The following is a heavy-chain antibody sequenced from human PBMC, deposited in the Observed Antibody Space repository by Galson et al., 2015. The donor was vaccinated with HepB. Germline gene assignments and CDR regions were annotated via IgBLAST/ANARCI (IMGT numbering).Heavy chain of an antibody. J-gene: IGHJ4*02. CDR3: ARGRRYCSSTSCLHFFDY. D-gene: IGHD2-2*01. V-gene: IGHV3-23*01. Sequence: SLRLSCAASGFTFSSYAMTWVRQAPGKGLEWVSAISGSGGTTNYADSVKGRFTISRDNSKNTLYLQMNSLIAEDTAVYYCARGRRYCSSTSCLHFFDYWGQGTLVTVSS. CDR2: ISGSGGTT. CDR1: GFTFSSYA.